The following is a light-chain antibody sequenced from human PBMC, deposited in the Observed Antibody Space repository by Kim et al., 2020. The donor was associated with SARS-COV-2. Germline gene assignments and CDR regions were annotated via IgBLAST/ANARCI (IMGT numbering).Light chain of an antibody. CDR3: HSRYRDSTGTLHV. CDR2: DKN. Sequence: SSELTQDPAVSVALGQTVRITCQGDSLRKYYASGYQQKPGQAPVLDFYDKNNRTSGIRDRFSGSTSGYTASLTITGAQAADEADYYCHSRYRDSTGTLHVFGPGTKVTVL. V-gene: IGLV3-19*01. CDR1: SLRKYY. J-gene: IGLJ1*01.